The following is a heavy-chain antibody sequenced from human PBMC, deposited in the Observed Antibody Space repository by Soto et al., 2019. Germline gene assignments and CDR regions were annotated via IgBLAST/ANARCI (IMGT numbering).Heavy chain of an antibody. CDR1: GGSISSYY. CDR3: ARDLADFGYYGSGSYYPRNYYYYYMDV. CDR2: IYYSGST. D-gene: IGHD3-10*01. J-gene: IGHJ6*03. Sequence: PSETLSLTCTVSGGSISSYYWSWTRQPPGKGLEWIGYIYYSGSTNYNPSLKSRVTISVDTSKNQFSLKLSSVTAADTAVYYCARDLADFGYYGSGSYYPRNYYYYYMDVWGKGTTVTVSS. V-gene: IGHV4-59*01.